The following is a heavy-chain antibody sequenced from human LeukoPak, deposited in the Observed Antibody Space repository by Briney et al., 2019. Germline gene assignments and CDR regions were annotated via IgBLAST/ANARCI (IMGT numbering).Heavy chain of an antibody. V-gene: IGHV4-59*01. CDR3: ARGVWFGESSLGY. Sequence: SETLSLTCSVSGGSISSYYWSWIRQPPGKGLEWIGYIYYSGSTNYNPSLKSRVTISVDTSKSQFSLKLSSVTAADTAVYYCARGVWFGESSLGYWGQGILVTVSS. CDR2: IYYSGST. J-gene: IGHJ4*02. D-gene: IGHD3-10*01. CDR1: GGSISSYY.